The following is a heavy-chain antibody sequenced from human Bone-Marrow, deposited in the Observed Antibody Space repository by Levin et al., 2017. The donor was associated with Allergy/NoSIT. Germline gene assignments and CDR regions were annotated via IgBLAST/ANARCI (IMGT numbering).Heavy chain of an antibody. J-gene: IGHJ3*02. CDR2: VTGSGGST. CDR1: GFSFSTYA. V-gene: IGHV3-23*01. CDR3: AKDDGTSGRDPSDM. D-gene: IGHD1-14*01. Sequence: GESLKISCAASGFSFSTYAMSWVRQAPGKGLEWLSVVTGSGGSTYYADSVKGRFTVSRDNSKNALYLQMNSLRAEDTALYYCAKDDGTSGRDPSDMWGQGTMVTVSS.